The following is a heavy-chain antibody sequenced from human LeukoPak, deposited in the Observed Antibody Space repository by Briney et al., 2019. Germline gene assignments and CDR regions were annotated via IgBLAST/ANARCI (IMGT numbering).Heavy chain of an antibody. CDR2: FHHTAGT. CDR1: GDSIRGDY. V-gene: IGHV4-59*08. CDR3: ARLLDYDSSGDPDTFDI. J-gene: IGHJ3*02. Sequence: SETLSHTCTLSGDSIRGDYWSSIRQSPGKGLEWVGYFHHTAGTRYNPSLQSRVPISIDTARNHFSLILNSLSAADTAVYFCARLLDYDSSGDPDTFDIWGQGTMVTVSS. D-gene: IGHD3-22*01.